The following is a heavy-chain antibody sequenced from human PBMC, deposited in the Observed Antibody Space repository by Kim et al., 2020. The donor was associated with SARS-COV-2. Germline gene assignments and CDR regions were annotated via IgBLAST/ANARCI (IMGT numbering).Heavy chain of an antibody. J-gene: IGHJ5*02. CDR3: ARDPRETQGKYDFWGGYYNWFDP. D-gene: IGHD3-3*01. CDR1: GYTFTGYY. Sequence: ASVKVSCKASGYTFTGYYMHWVRQAPGQGLEWMGRINPNSGGTNYAQKFQGRVTMTRDTSISTAYMELSRLRSDDTAVYYCARDPRETQGKYDFWGGYYNWFDPWGQGTLVTVSS. CDR2: INPNSGGT. V-gene: IGHV1-2*06.